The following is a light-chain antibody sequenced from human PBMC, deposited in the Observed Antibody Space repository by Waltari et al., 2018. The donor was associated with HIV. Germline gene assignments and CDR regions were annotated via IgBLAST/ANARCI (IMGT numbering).Light chain of an antibody. J-gene: IGKJ1*01. CDR3: QQYYSVPWT. V-gene: IGKV4-1*01. CDR1: QSVLYSSNNNNY. CDR2: WAS. Sequence: DIVMTQSPDSLAVSLGERATLNCKSSQSVLYSSNNNNYLSWYQQKPGQPPKLLFSWASARESGVPDRFSGSGSETDFTLTISGLQAEDVAVYYCQQYYSVPWTFGQGTKVEIK.